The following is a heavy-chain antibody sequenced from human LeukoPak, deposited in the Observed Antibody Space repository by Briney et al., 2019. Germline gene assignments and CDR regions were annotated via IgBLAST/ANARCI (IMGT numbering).Heavy chain of an antibody. Sequence: GGSLRLSCAASGFTFSSYGMHWVRQAPGKGLEWVAVISYDGSNKYYADSVKGRFTISRDNSKNTLYLQMNSLRAEDTAVYYCAKDSQLLFDHSDYWGQGTLVTVSS. D-gene: IGHD2-2*01. J-gene: IGHJ4*02. CDR1: GFTFSSYG. CDR3: AKDSQLLFDHSDY. V-gene: IGHV3-30*18. CDR2: ISYDGSNK.